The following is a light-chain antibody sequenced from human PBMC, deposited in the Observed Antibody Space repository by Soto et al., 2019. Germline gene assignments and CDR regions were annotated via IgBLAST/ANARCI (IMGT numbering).Light chain of an antibody. CDR3: QQYGSSPYT. V-gene: IGKV3-20*01. CDR1: QSVGSRY. Sequence: ETVLTQSPGTLSLSPGERATLSCRASQSVGSRYLAWYQQKPGQAPRLLMYGASSRATGIPNKFSGTGSGTDFTLTISRMEPEDFAVYYCQQYGSSPYTFGLGTKVDIK. CDR2: GAS. J-gene: IGKJ2*01.